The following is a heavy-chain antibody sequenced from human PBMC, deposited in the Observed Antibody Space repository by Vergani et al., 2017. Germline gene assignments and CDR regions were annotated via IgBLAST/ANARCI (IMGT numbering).Heavy chain of an antibody. CDR2: ISSSSSYI. D-gene: IGHD2-8*01. J-gene: IGHJ3*02. Sequence: EVQLVESGGGLVKPGGSLRLSCAASGFTFSSYSMNWVRQAPGKGLEWVSSISSSSSYIYYADSVKGRFTISRDNSKNTLYLQMNSLRAEDTAVYYCAKDLQTYEWDRDAFDIWGQGTMVTVSS. CDR3: AKDLQTYEWDRDAFDI. V-gene: IGHV3-21*04. CDR1: GFTFSSYS.